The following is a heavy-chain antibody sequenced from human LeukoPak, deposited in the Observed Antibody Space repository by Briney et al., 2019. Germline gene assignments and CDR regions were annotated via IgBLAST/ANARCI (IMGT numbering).Heavy chain of an antibody. CDR2: INPNSGGT. Sequence: EASVKVSCKASGYTFTGYYMHWVRQAPGQGLEWMGWINPNSGGTNYAQKFQGRVTMTRDTSISTAYMELSRLRSDDTAVYYCARVSGYSYGPDEFDYWGQGTLVTVSS. V-gene: IGHV1-2*02. CDR1: GYTFTGYY. J-gene: IGHJ4*02. CDR3: ARVSGYSYGPDEFDY. D-gene: IGHD5-18*01.